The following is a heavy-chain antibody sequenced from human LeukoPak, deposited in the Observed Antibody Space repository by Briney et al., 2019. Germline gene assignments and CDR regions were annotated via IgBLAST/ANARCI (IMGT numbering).Heavy chain of an antibody. CDR1: GGSISSDGYS. CDR3: ARGLVPASRFDS. Sequence: SQTLSLTCAVSGGSISSDGYSWSWVRRPPGKGLEWIGYIYHSGSTYYNPSLKSRVTISVDKSKNQFSLKLSSVTAADTAVYYCARGLVPASRFDSRGQGTLVTVSS. D-gene: IGHD2-2*01. CDR2: IYHSGST. V-gene: IGHV4-30-2*01. J-gene: IGHJ4*02.